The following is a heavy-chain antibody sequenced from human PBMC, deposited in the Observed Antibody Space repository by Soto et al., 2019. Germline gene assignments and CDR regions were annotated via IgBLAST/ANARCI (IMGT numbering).Heavy chain of an antibody. J-gene: IGHJ5*02. D-gene: IGHD3-22*01. Sequence: GASVKVSCKASGFTFTSSAVQWVQQARGQRLEWIGWIVVGSGNTNYAQKFQERVTITRDMSTSTAYMELSSLRSEDTAVYYCAANYDSSGYYFYAGFDPWGQGTLVTVSS. V-gene: IGHV1-58*01. CDR3: AANYDSSGYYFYAGFDP. CDR2: IVVGSGNT. CDR1: GFTFTSSA.